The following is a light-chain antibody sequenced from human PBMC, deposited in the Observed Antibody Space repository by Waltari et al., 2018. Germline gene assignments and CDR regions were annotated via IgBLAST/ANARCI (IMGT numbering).Light chain of an antibody. CDR1: CSNSGRNT. Sequence: SVLTQPPSASGTHGQRVPITCSGRCSNSGRNTVHWFQQFPGKDTEFLSYHDTQRPSGVPDRFSGSKSATSASLAISVLQSEDEADYYCAAWDDSLNAYVFGTGTKVTVL. V-gene: IGLV1-44*01. CDR3: AAWDDSLNAYV. J-gene: IGLJ1*01. CDR2: HDT.